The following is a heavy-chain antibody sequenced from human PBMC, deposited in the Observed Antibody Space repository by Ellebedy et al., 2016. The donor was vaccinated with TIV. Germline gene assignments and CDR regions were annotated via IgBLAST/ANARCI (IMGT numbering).Heavy chain of an antibody. D-gene: IGHD2-15*01. CDR1: GGSISSSSHY. Sequence: SETLSLTXTVPGGSISSSSHYWGWIRQPPGKGLEWIGSIYYSGRTYYNPSLKSRVTISVDTSKNQFSLKLNSVTAADTAVYYCARRPTTLLLSWFDPWGQGTLVTVSS. V-gene: IGHV4-39*01. J-gene: IGHJ5*02. CDR2: IYYSGRT. CDR3: ARRPTTLLLSWFDP.